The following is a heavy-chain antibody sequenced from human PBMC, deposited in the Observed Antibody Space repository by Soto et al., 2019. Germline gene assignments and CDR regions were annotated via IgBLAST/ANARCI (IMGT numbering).Heavy chain of an antibody. J-gene: IGHJ4*02. CDR1: GGSISSSSYY. D-gene: IGHD3-22*01. Sequence: SETLSLTCTVSGGSISSSSYYWGWIRQPPGKGLEWIGSIYYSGSTYYNPSLKSRVTISVDTSKNQFSLKLSSVTAADTAVYYCARAVDSSGYYRFSSSFDYWGQGTLVTVSS. CDR2: IYYSGST. CDR3: ARAVDSSGYYRFSSSFDY. V-gene: IGHV4-39*01.